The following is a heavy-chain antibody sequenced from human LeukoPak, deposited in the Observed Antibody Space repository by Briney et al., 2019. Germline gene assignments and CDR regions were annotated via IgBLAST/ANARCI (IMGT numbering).Heavy chain of an antibody. D-gene: IGHD6-13*01. CDR1: GGSISSSSYY. V-gene: IGHV4-39*07. Sequence: SETLSLTCTVSGGSISSSSYYWGWIRQPPGKGLEWIGSIYYSGSTNYNPSLKSRVTISVDTSKNQFSLKLSSVTAADTAVYYCARRFSYQAAAFDYWGQGTLVTVSS. J-gene: IGHJ4*02. CDR3: ARRFSYQAAAFDY. CDR2: IYYSGST.